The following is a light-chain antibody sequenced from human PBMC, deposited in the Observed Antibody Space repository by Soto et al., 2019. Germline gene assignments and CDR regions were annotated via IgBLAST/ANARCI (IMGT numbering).Light chain of an antibody. CDR3: QQRSNWPPAIT. CDR1: QSVSSY. Sequence: EIVLTQSPATLSLSPGERATLSCRASQSVSSYLDWYQQKPGQAPRLLIYDASNRATGIPDRFSGSGSGTDFTLTISSLEPEDFAVYYCQQRSNWPPAITFGQGTRLEIK. V-gene: IGKV3-11*01. CDR2: DAS. J-gene: IGKJ5*01.